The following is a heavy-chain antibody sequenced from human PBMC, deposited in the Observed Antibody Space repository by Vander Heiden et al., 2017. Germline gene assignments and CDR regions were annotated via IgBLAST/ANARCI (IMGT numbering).Heavy chain of an antibody. J-gene: IGHJ3*02. CDR1: GGSISGNY. CDR3: ARHGYDRGNDAWYGALDI. V-gene: IGHV4-59*01. CDR2: IYSSGTT. D-gene: IGHD2-2*03. Sequence: QVQLQASGPGLVKSSETLSLTCTVSGGSISGNYWSWIRQPPGKGLEWIGYIYSSGTTKYKKSLVRRFTMFVDTSSSQFSLRLSSVTAADTAIYFCARHGYDRGNDAWYGALDIWDQGTMVTVSS.